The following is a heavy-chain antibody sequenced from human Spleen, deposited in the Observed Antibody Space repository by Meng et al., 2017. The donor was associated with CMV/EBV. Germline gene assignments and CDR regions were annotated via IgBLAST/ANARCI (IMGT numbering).Heavy chain of an antibody. J-gene: IGHJ6*02. V-gene: IGHV1-69*04. CDR2: IIPILGIA. D-gene: IGHD3-3*01. CDR1: GGTFGSNA. Sequence: SVKVSCKASGGTFGSNALSWVRQAPGQGLEWMGRIIPILGIANYAQKFQGRVTITADKSTSTAYMELSSLRSEDTAVYYCAREYYDFWSGSWYYGMDVWGQGTTVTVSS. CDR3: AREYYDFWSGSWYYGMDV.